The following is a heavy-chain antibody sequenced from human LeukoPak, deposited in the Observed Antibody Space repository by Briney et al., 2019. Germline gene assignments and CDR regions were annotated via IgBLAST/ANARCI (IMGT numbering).Heavy chain of an antibody. D-gene: IGHD6-19*01. Sequence: PGGSLRLSCAASGFTVGSNYMSWVRQAPGKGLEWVSVIYSGGSTYYADSVKGRFTISRDNSKNTLYLQMNSLRAEDTAVYYCARVHVGAVAGKNYFDYWGQGTLVTVSS. J-gene: IGHJ4*02. V-gene: IGHV3-53*01. CDR3: ARVHVGAVAGKNYFDY. CDR1: GFTVGSNY. CDR2: IYSGGST.